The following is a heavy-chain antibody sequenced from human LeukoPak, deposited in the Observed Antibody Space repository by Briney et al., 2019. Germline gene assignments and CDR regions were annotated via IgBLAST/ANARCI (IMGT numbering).Heavy chain of an antibody. CDR1: GGSFSGYY. CDR2: INHSGST. CDR3: ARGPLRDYVWGSYRSYYFDY. Sequence: SETLSLTCAVYGGSFSGYYWSWIRQPPGKGREWIGEINHSGSTNCNPSLKSRVTISVDTSKNQFSLKLSSVTAADTAVYYCARGPLRDYVWGSYRSYYFDYWGQGTLVTVSS. J-gene: IGHJ4*02. V-gene: IGHV4-34*01. D-gene: IGHD3-16*02.